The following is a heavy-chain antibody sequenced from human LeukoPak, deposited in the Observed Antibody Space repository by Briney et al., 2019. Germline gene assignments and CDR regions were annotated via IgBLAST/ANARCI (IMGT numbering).Heavy chain of an antibody. Sequence: PGGSLRLSCAASGFTFSSYWMSWVRQAPGKGLEWVANIKQDGSEKYYVDSVKGRFTISRDNAKNSLYLQVNSLRAEDTAVYYCARERQWLANYYYYYYMDVWGKGTTVTVSS. J-gene: IGHJ6*03. CDR1: GFTFSSYW. V-gene: IGHV3-7*01. CDR3: ARERQWLANYYYYYYMDV. D-gene: IGHD6-19*01. CDR2: IKQDGSEK.